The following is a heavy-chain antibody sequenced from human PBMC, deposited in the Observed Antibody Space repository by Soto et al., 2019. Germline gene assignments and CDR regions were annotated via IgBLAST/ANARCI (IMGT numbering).Heavy chain of an antibody. CDR1: GFTFSDSI. CDR3: ASGNSLRY. J-gene: IGHJ4*02. V-gene: IGHV3-21*01. Sequence: LRLSCAASGFTFSDSIMNWVRQAPGKGLEWLSSISSTSGFIYYADSVKGRFTISRDNAKNSLFLQMNSLRVDDTAVYYCASGNSLRYWGQGTLVTVSS. D-gene: IGHD2-21*01. CDR2: ISSTSGFI.